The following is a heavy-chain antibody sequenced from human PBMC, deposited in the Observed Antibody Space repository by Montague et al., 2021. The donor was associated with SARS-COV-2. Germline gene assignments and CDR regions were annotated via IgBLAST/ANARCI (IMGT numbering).Heavy chain of an antibody. J-gene: IGHJ6*02. CDR1: GGSLSGYY. CDR3: ARGRRILLWFGELLSGGDYYGMDV. Sequence: SETLSLTCAVYGGSLSGYYWSWIRQPPGKGLEWIGEINHSGSTNXNPSLKSRVTISVDTSKNQCSLKLSSVTAADTAVYYCARGRRILLWFGELLSGGDYYGMDVCGQGTRSPSP. CDR2: INHSGST. D-gene: IGHD3-10*01. V-gene: IGHV4-34*01.